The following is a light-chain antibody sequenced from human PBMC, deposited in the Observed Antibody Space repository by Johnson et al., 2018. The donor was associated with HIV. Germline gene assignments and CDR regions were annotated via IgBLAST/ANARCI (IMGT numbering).Light chain of an antibody. V-gene: IGLV1-51*02. CDR3: GTWDSSLSAHYV. Sequence: QSVLTQPPSVSAAPGQKVTISCSGSTSNIGNNYVSWYQHLPGTAPKLLICENNKRPSWIPDRFSGSKSGTSATLAITGPQTGDEAYYYCGTWDSSLSAHYVFGTGTKITFL. J-gene: IGLJ1*01. CDR1: TSNIGNNY. CDR2: ENN.